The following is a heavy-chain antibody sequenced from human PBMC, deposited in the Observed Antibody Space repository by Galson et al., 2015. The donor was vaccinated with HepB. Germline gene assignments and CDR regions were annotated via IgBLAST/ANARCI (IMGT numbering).Heavy chain of an antibody. V-gene: IGHV4-61*05. D-gene: IGHD1-14*01. Sequence: ETLSLTCTVSGASIYSSRYYWGWIRQPPGKGLEWIGGIYYSEDSHYGGSTYYNPALKSRVTISVDTSGNQVSLKLSSVTAADTAVYYCAGHDRRGHHLWYYAVDVWGQGTTVTVS. CDR3: AGHDRRGHHLWYYAVDV. J-gene: IGHJ6*02. CDR2: IYYSEDSHYGGST. CDR1: GASIYSSRYY.